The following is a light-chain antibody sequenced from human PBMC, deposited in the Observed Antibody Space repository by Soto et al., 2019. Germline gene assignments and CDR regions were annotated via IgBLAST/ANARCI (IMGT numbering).Light chain of an antibody. Sequence: EIVLTQSPGTLSLSPGERATLSCRASQSVSSSYLVWYQQKPGQAPRLLIYGASTGATGIPARFSGSGSGTEFILTISSLQSEDFAVYYCQQYRNWPRTFGQGTKVDI. CDR1: QSVSSSY. V-gene: IGKV3-15*01. J-gene: IGKJ1*01. CDR2: GAS. CDR3: QQYRNWPRT.